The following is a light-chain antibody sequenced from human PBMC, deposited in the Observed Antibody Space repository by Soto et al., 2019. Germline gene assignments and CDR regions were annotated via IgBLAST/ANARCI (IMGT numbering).Light chain of an antibody. CDR2: AAS. V-gene: IGKV1-9*01. CDR1: QGISSY. CDR3: QQSYSTPT. J-gene: IGKJ5*01. Sequence: PLTPSPSSLSASVGDRVTITCRASQGISSYLGWYKQKPGKAPNLLIYAASTLQSGVPSRFSGGGSGTESTLTIRSLKPDDFATYYCQQSYSTPTVGQGTRLEIK.